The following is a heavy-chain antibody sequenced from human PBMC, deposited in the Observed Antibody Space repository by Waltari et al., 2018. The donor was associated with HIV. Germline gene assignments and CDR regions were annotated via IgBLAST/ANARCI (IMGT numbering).Heavy chain of an antibody. Sequence: QLVESGGGLVKPGESLRLSCAGSGFACGNYTLSWVRQAPGKGLEWISTISSTSGYIEYADSVKGRFTVSRDNAKKSLSLQMNSLRAEDAAVYYCARGLTIFGDVIPYYFDHWGQGSLVTVSS. CDR2: ISSTSGYI. D-gene: IGHD3-3*01. J-gene: IGHJ4*01. CDR1: GFACGNYT. CDR3: ARGLTIFGDVIPYYFDH. V-gene: IGHV3-21*01.